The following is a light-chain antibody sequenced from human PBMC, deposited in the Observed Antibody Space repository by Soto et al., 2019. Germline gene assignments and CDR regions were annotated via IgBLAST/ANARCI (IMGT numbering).Light chain of an antibody. CDR3: QQYGRSRT. CDR1: QSISSW. CDR2: DAS. Sequence: GDCVTITSRASQSISSWLAWYQQKPGKAPKFLIYDASNLESGVPSRFSGSGSGTDFTLTISRLEPEDFAVYYCQQYGRSRTFGQGTKVDIK. J-gene: IGKJ1*01. V-gene: IGKV1-5*01.